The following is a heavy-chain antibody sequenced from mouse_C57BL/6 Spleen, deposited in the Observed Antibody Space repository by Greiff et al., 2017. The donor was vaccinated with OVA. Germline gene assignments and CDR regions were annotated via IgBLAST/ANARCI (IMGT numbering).Heavy chain of an antibody. CDR3: ARGIYYGNYGAMDY. CDR1: GYAFSSSW. D-gene: IGHD2-1*01. Sequence: VKLQESGPELVKPGASVKISCKASGYAFSSSWMNWVKQRPGKGLEWIGRIYPGDGDTNYNGKFKGKATLTADKSSSTAYMQLSSLTSEDSAVYFCARGIYYGNYGAMDYWGQGTSVTVSS. V-gene: IGHV1-82*01. J-gene: IGHJ4*01. CDR2: IYPGDGDT.